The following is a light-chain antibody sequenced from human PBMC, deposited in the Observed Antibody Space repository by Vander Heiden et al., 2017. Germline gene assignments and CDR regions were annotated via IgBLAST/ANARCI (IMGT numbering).Light chain of an antibody. CDR3: AAWDDNLNGYV. J-gene: IGLJ1*01. V-gene: IGLV1-44*01. CDR2: SNN. CDR1: SSNIGSNT. Sequence: QSVLTQPHSASATPGQSVTTPCSGSSSNIGSNTVNWYQQLPGTAPKLLIYSNNQRPSGVPDRFSGSKSGTSASLAISGLQSEDEADYYCAAWDDNLNGYVFGTGTKVTVL.